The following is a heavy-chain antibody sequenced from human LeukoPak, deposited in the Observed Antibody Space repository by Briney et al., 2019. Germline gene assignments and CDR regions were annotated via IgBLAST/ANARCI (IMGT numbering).Heavy chain of an antibody. Sequence: ASVKVPCKASGYTFTGYYMHWVRQAPGQGLEWMGRINPNSGGTNYAQKFQGRVTMTRDTSISTAYMELSRLRSDDTAVYYCATVDYGILTGSSWGQGTLVTVSS. CDR1: GYTFTGYY. D-gene: IGHD3-9*01. CDR2: INPNSGGT. J-gene: IGHJ4*02. CDR3: ATVDYGILTGSS. V-gene: IGHV1-2*06.